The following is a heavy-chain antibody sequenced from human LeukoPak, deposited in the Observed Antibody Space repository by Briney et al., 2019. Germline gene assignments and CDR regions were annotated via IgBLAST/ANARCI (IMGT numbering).Heavy chain of an antibody. Sequence: GGSLRLSCAASGFTFDDYGMSWVRQAPGKGLEWVSGINWNGGSTGYADSVKGRFTISRDNAKNSLYLQMNSLRAEDTALYYCARASSYLNWDDAFDTWGQGTLVTVSS. V-gene: IGHV3-20*04. CDR3: ARASSYLNWDDAFDT. CDR2: INWNGGST. D-gene: IGHD1-26*01. J-gene: IGHJ3*02. CDR1: GFTFDDYG.